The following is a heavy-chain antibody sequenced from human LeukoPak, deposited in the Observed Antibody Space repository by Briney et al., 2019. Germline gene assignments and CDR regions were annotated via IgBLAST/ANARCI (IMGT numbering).Heavy chain of an antibody. D-gene: IGHD2-15*01. CDR3: AKGLKGCSGAGCYYFFDF. Sequence: GGSLRPSCAASGFAFSNYAMSWVRQAPGKGLEWVSSITGSGGGTYYADSVKGRFTISRDNSKNTLDLQMNSLRAEDTAVYYCAKGLKGCSGAGCYYFFDFWGQGTLVTVSS. J-gene: IGHJ4*02. CDR2: ITGSGGGT. CDR1: GFAFSNYA. V-gene: IGHV3-23*01.